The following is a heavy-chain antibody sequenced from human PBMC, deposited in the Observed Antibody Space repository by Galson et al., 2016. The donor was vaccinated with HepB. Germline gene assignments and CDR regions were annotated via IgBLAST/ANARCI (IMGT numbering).Heavy chain of an antibody. V-gene: IGHV3-66*01. D-gene: IGHD2-15*01. CDR2: IYSGGST. Sequence: SLRLSCAASGSAVSNNYMRCVRQAPGKGLEWVSLIYSGGSTYYADSVKGRFTISRDSSKNTLYLQMNSLRAEDTAVYYCARNRHCSGGSCYGAWGRGTLVTVSS. CDR1: GSAVSNNY. J-gene: IGHJ5*02. CDR3: ARNRHCSGGSCYGA.